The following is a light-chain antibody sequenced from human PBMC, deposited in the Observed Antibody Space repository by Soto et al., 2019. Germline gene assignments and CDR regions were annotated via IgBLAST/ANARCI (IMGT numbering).Light chain of an antibody. CDR1: QSVGTN. J-gene: IGKJ4*01. V-gene: IGKV3-15*01. Sequence: DTVMTQSPATLSVSPGERATVSCRASQSVGTNLAWYYQKPGQAPRLLIYGASTRATGIPARFSDSGSGTEFTLAISSLQSEDFAIYYCQQYSSWPLTFGGGTKVEIK. CDR3: QQYSSWPLT. CDR2: GAS.